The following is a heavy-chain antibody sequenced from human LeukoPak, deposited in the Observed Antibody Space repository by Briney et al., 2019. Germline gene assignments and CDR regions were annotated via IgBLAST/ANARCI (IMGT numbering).Heavy chain of an antibody. CDR3: ARDFAF. V-gene: IGHV4-61*02. J-gene: IGHJ4*02. CDR2: IYTSGST. Sequence: SETLSPTCTVSGGSISSGSYYWSWIRQPAGKGLEWIGRIYTSGSTNYNPSLKSRVTISVDTSKNQFSLKLSSVTAADTAVYYCARDFAFWGQGTLVTVSS. CDR1: GGSISSGSYY.